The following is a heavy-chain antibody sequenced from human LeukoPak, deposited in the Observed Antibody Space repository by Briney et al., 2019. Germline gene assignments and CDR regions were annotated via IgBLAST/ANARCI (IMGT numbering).Heavy chain of an antibody. CDR2: IRSKAYGGTT. J-gene: IGHJ6*03. Sequence: PGRSLRLSCAASGFTFDDYAMGWFRQAPGKGLEWVGFIRSKAYGGTTEYAASVKGRFTISRDDSKSIAYLQMNSLKTEDTAVYYCTRGGGNSGRYYHYYMDVWGKGTTVTVSS. V-gene: IGHV3-49*03. CDR3: TRGGGNSGRYYHYYMDV. CDR1: GFTFDDYA. D-gene: IGHD4-23*01.